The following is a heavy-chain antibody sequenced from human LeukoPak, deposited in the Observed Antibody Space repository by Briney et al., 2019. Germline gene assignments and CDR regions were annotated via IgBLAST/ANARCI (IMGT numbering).Heavy chain of an antibody. Sequence: GGSLRLSCAASGFTFSSYGIHWVRQAPGKGLEWVSYISSSGNIMFYADSVKGRLTISRDNAKNSLYLQMSSLRAEDTAVYYCTRVIYCGGDCYSGAFDIWGQGTMVAVSS. CDR3: TRVIYCGGDCYSGAFDI. CDR1: GFTFSSYG. CDR2: ISSSGNIM. D-gene: IGHD2-21*02. J-gene: IGHJ3*02. V-gene: IGHV3-48*04.